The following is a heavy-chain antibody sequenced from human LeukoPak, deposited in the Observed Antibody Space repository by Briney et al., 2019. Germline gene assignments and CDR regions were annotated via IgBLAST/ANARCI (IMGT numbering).Heavy chain of an antibody. CDR1: GFTVSSNY. CDR3: AKTGERDY. CDR2: IYSGGST. D-gene: IGHD7-27*01. J-gene: IGHJ4*02. Sequence: GGSLRLSCAASGFTVSSNYMSWVRQAPGKGLEWVSVIYSGGSTYYADSAKGRFTISRDNAENSLYLQMNSLRDEDTAVYYCAKTGERDYWGRGTLVTVSS. V-gene: IGHV3-53*01.